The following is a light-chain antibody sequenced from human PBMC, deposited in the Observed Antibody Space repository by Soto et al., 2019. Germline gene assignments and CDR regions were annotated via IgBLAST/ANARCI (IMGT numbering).Light chain of an antibody. Sequence: EIVMTQSPATLSVSPGERATLSCRASQSVSSNFAWYQQKPGQAPRLLIYGASTRATGVPARFSGSGSGTESTLTLSGMQSEDFAVYYCQQYNNWPALTFGGGTKVEIK. V-gene: IGKV3-15*01. CDR1: QSVSSN. CDR2: GAS. CDR3: QQYNNWPALT. J-gene: IGKJ4*01.